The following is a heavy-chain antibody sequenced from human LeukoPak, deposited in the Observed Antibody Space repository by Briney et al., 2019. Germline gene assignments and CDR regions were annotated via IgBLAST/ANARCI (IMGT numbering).Heavy chain of an antibody. CDR3: ARERRPPSGSGSYNGMDV. Sequence: GGSLRLSCAASGFTFSTYAMSWVRQAPGKGLEWVSAISGSGGSTYYADSVKGRFTISRDNSKNTLYLQMNSLRAEDTALYHCARERRPPSGSGSYNGMDVWGQGTTVTVSS. CDR2: ISGSGGST. V-gene: IGHV3-23*01. D-gene: IGHD3-10*01. CDR1: GFTFSTYA. J-gene: IGHJ6*02.